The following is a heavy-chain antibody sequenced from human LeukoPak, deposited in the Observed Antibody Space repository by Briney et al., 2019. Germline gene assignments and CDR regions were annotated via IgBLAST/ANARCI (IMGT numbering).Heavy chain of an antibody. CDR1: GGSTSSYH. D-gene: IGHD3-22*01. J-gene: IGHJ4*02. V-gene: IGHV4-59*01. CDR3: ARTNYYDNSGYPDY. Sequence: SETLSLTCTISGGSTSSYHWTWIRQPPGKGLEWIGYIYYGGSTNYNPSLKSRVTISVDTSKNQFSLKLSSVTAADTAVYYCARTNYYDNSGYPDYWGQGTLVTVSS. CDR2: IYYGGST.